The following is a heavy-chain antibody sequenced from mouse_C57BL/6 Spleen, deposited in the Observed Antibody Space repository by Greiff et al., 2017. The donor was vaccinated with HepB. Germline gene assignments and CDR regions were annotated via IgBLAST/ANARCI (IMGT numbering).Heavy chain of an antibody. J-gene: IGHJ3*01. CDR2: INPSTGGT. D-gene: IGHD4-1*01. Sequence: EVKLMESGPELVKPGASVKISCKASGYSFTGYYMNWVKQSPEKSLEWIGEINPSTGGTTYNQKFKAKATLTVDKSSSTAYMQIKSLTSEDSAVYYCARRGTGFAWFAYWGQGTLVTVSA. CDR1: GYSFTGYY. CDR3: ARRGTGFAWFAY. V-gene: IGHV1-42*01.